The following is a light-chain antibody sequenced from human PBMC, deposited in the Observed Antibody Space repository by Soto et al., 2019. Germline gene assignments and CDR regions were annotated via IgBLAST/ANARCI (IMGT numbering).Light chain of an antibody. CDR3: QYLNGAPTIT. V-gene: IGKV1-9*01. Sequence: IQLTQSPSFLSASVGDRVTITCRASQDVSDYLAWYQHAPGKAPNLLIYAAYTSQSGVPSRFSGSGSGTEFSLTITSLQPEDFATYYCQYLNGAPTITFGQGTRLDVK. J-gene: IGKJ5*01. CDR1: QDVSDY. CDR2: AAY.